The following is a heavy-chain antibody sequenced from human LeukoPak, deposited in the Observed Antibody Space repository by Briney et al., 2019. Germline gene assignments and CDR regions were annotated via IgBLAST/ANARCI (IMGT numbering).Heavy chain of an antibody. V-gene: IGHV4-38-2*01. Sequence: SETLSLTCAVSGYSISSGYYWGCIRQPPGKGLEWIGSIYHSGSTYYTPSLKSRVTISVDTPKNQFSLKLTSVTAADTAVYYCARQNLNWFDPWGQGTLVTVSS. J-gene: IGHJ5*02. CDR2: IYHSGST. CDR1: GYSISSGYY. CDR3: ARQNLNWFDP.